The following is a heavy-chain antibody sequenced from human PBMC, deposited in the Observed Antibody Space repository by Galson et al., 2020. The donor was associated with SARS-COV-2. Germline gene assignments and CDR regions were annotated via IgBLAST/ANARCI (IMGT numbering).Heavy chain of an antibody. CDR2: INPNSMGA. Sequence: SVKLSCTASGYTLTGYYMHWVRQAPRPGREWMGWINPNSMGANYTKKCQGRVTMTRDTSLSTANTYLSRLRSDETAAPYCARGATMTTLTTEPWDYYCYMDGWCKWTTVTVSS. V-gene: IGHV1-2*02. CDR1: GYTLTGYY. J-gene: IGHJ6*03. CDR3: ARGATMTTLTTEPWDYYCYMDG. D-gene: IGHD4-17*01.